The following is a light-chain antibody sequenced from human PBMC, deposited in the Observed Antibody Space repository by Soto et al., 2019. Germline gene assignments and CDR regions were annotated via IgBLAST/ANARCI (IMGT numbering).Light chain of an antibody. CDR2: DAS. CDR3: QRYDSLPPR. CDR1: HDIKKF. J-gene: IGKJ5*01. V-gene: IGKV1-33*01. Sequence: DIQMTQSPSSLSASVGDRVTITCQASHDIKKFSNWYQEKPGKAPKLRIYDASNLQTGVPSRFSGIRSRTQFTFTITSLQPKDNATYYCQRYDSLPPRFGQGTRLDIK.